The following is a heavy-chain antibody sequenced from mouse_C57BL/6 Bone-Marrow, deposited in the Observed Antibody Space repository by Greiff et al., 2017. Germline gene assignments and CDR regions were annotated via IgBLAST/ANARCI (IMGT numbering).Heavy chain of an antibody. CDR3: ARDPSTSPY. J-gene: IGHJ2*01. D-gene: IGHD5-1*01. V-gene: IGHV5-4*01. CDR2: ISDGGSYT. CDR1: GFTFSSYA. Sequence: EVQVVESGGGLVKPGGSLKLSCAASGFTFSSYAMSWVRQTPEKRLEWVATISDGGSYTYYPDNVKGRFTISRDNANNNLYLQMRHLKSEDTAMYYCARDPSTSPYWVQGTTLTVSA.